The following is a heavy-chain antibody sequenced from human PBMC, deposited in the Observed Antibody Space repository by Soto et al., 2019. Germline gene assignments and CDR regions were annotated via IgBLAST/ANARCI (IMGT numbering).Heavy chain of an antibody. CDR1: GGTFSSYA. D-gene: IGHD2-15*01. CDR3: AKRLLVGYSDNVY. Sequence: GAAVKVSCKASGGTFSSYAISWVRQAPGQGLEWMGGIIPIFGTANYSQKFQGRVTITADKSTSTAYMELSSLRSEDTAVYYCAKRLLVGYSDNVYLGKGRSVSVSS. J-gene: IGHJ4*02. CDR2: IIPIFGTA. V-gene: IGHV1-69*06.